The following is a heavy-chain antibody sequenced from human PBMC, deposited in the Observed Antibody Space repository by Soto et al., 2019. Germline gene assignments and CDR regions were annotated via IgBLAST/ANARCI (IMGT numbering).Heavy chain of an antibody. CDR2: IIPIFGTA. CDR3: ARLEYCSGGSCHN. CDR1: GGTFSSYA. V-gene: IGHV1-69*13. J-gene: IGHJ4*02. Sequence: GASVKVYCKASGGTFSSYAISWVRQAPGQGLEWMGGIIPIFGTANYAQKFQGRVTITADESTSTAYMELSSLRSEDTAVYYCARLEYCSGGSCHNWGQGTLVTVSS. D-gene: IGHD2-15*01.